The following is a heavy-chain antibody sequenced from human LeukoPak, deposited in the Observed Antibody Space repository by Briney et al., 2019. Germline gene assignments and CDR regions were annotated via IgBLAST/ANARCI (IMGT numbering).Heavy chain of an antibody. CDR2: INPNSGGT. CDR1: GYTFTGYY. CDR3: ARDFNWNDEPTFDY. D-gene: IGHD1-20*01. Sequence: GASVKVSCKASGYTFTGYYMHWVRQAPGQGLEWMGWINPNSGGTNYPQKFQGRVTMTRDTSISTAYMELSRLRSDDTAVYYCARDFNWNDEPTFDYWGQGTLVTVSS. J-gene: IGHJ4*02. V-gene: IGHV1-2*02.